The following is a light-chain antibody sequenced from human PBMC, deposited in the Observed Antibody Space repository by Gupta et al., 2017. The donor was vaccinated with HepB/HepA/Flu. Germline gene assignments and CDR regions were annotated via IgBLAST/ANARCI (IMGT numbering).Light chain of an antibody. Sequence: QSVLTQPPSGSAAPGQKVTISCSGSSSNIGNKYVSWSQQLPGTAPKLLIYDNNKRPSGIPDRLSGAKAATSDTLGIAGLQTGDEAEYYCGTSDSSMGACVFRGRTKMTVL. CDR3: GTSDSSMGACV. V-gene: IGLV1-51*01. CDR2: DNN. CDR1: SSNIGNKY. J-gene: IGLJ2*01.